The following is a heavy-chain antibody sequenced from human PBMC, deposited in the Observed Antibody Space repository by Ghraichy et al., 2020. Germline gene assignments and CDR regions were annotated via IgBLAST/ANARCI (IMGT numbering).Heavy chain of an antibody. Sequence: GESLNISCAASGFTFSSYAMSWVRQAPGKGLEWVSAISGSGGSTYYADSVKGRFTISRDNSKNTLYLQMNSLRAEDTAVYYCAKDSYGDYYNWFDPWGQGTLVTVSS. CDR1: GFTFSSYA. CDR2: ISGSGGST. J-gene: IGHJ5*02. D-gene: IGHD4-17*01. CDR3: AKDSYGDYYNWFDP. V-gene: IGHV3-23*01.